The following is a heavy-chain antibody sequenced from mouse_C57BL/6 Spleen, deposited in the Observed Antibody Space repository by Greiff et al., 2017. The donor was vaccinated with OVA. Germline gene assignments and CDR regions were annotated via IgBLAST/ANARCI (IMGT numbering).Heavy chain of an antibody. CDR3: AREVYYAMDY. J-gene: IGHJ4*01. CDR2: ISYDGSN. V-gene: IGHV3-6*01. CDR1: GYSITSGYY. Sequence: EVQRVESGPGLVKPSQSLSLTCSVPGYSITSGYYWNWIRQVPGNKLEWMGYISYDGSNNYNPSLKNRISITRDTFKNQFFLKLNSVTTEDTATYYCAREVYYAMDYWGQGTSVTVSS.